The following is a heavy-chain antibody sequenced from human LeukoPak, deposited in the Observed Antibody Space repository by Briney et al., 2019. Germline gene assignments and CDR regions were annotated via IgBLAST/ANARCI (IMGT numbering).Heavy chain of an antibody. CDR2: ISGSGGGT. D-gene: IGHD6-19*01. V-gene: IGHV3-23*01. Sequence: PGGSLRLSCAASGCTFSSYGMSWVRQAPGKGLDLVSAISGSGGGTYYADSVKGRFTIARDNSKNTLYLQMNSLRAEDTAVYYCAISTSGSFGYWGQGTLVTVSS. J-gene: IGHJ4*02. CDR1: GCTFSSYG. CDR3: AISTSGSFGY.